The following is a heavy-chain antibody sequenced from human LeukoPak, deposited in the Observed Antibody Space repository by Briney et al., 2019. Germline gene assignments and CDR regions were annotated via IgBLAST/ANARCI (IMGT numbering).Heavy chain of an antibody. D-gene: IGHD6-6*01. J-gene: IGHJ4*02. V-gene: IGHV3-23*01. CDR3: ARDLYSSSSGGFDY. Sequence: GGSLRLSCAASGFTFSSYAMSWVRQAPGKGLEWVSAISGSGGSTYYADSVKGRFTISRDNSKNTLYLQMNSLRAEDTAVYYCARDLYSSSSGGFDYWGQGTLVTVSS. CDR2: ISGSGGST. CDR1: GFTFSSYA.